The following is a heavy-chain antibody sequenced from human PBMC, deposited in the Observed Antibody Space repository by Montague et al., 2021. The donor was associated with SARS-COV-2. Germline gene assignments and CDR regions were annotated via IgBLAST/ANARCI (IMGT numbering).Heavy chain of an antibody. Sequence: SETLSLTCTVSGGSINSNYWSWIRQPPGKGLEWIGNIFYSGSTNYNPSLKGRVTISFDTSQNQFSLKVSSVTAADTAVYFCARSIGGDGAMDVWDQGTPVTVSS. D-gene: IGHD2-21*02. V-gene: IGHV4-59*01. CDR2: IFYSGST. CDR1: GGSINSNY. CDR3: ARSIGGDGAMDV. J-gene: IGHJ6*02.